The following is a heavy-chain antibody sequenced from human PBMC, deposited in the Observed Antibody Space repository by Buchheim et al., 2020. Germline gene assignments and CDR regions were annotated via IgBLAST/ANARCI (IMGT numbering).Heavy chain of an antibody. J-gene: IGHJ6*02. D-gene: IGHD6-13*01. CDR3: ARESGYSSSWYVNYYYGMDV. V-gene: IGHV3-48*03. Sequence: EVQLVESGGGLVRPGGSLRLSCAASGFTFSSYEMNWVRQAPGKGLEWVSYISSSGSTIYYADSVKGRFTISRDNAKNSLYLQMNSLRAEDTAVYYCARESGYSSSWYVNYYYGMDVWGQGTT. CDR1: GFTFSSYE. CDR2: ISSSGSTI.